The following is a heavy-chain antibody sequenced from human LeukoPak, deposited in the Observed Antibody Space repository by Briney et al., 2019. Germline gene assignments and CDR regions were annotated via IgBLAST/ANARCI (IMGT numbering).Heavy chain of an antibody. CDR2: IYTSGST. V-gene: IGHV4-4*09. D-gene: IGHD2-2*01. J-gene: IGHJ3*02. CDR1: GSIRSYY. CDR3: ARQKCTSTSCLTKNAFDI. Sequence: SETLSLTCTVSGSIRSYYWSWIRQPPGKGLEWIGYIYTSGSTNYNPSLKSRVTISVHTSKNQFSLDLSSVTAADTAVYYCARQKCTSTSCLTKNAFDIWGQGTMVTVSS.